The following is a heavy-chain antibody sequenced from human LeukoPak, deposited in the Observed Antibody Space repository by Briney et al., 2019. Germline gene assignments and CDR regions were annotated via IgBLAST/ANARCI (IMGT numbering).Heavy chain of an antibody. CDR2: IYYSGST. CDR1: GGPISSSSYY. Sequence: SETLSLTCTVSGGPISSSSYYWGWIRQPPGKGLEWIGSIYYSGSTYYNPSLKSRVTISVDTSKNQFSLKLSSVTAADTAVYYCARGAKGSSWYGYYYYYMDVWGKGTTVTISS. V-gene: IGHV4-39*01. J-gene: IGHJ6*03. D-gene: IGHD6-13*01. CDR3: ARGAKGSSWYGYYYYYMDV.